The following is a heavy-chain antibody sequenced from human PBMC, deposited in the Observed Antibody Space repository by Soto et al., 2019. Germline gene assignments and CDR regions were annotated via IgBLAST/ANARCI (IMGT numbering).Heavy chain of an antibody. D-gene: IGHD6-13*01. J-gene: IGHJ5*02. CDR2: IYYSGST. CDR1: GGSISSGGYY. CDR3: ARGIPRLTIAAAGHGWFDP. V-gene: IGHV4-31*03. Sequence: TLSLTRTVSGGSISSGGYYWSWIRQHPGKGLEWIGYIYYSGSTYYNPSLKSRVTISVDTSKNQFSLKLSSVTAADTAVYYCARGIPRLTIAAAGHGWFDPWGQGTLVTVSS.